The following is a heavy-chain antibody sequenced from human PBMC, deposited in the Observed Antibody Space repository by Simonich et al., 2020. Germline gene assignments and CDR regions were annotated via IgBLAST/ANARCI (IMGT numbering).Heavy chain of an antibody. J-gene: IGHJ6*03. CDR1: GYTSTDYY. D-gene: IGHD1-7*01. V-gene: IGHV1-69-2*01. CDR2: VGPEEGDT. Sequence: EVQLVQSGAEVKKPGATVKISCKVSGYTSTDYYMNWAQQAPGKGREWIGLVGPEEGDTSYAEKFQGRVTITADTSTDTAYMELSSLRSEDTAVYYCATSNLGRYYYYMDVWGKGTTVTVSS. CDR3: ATSNLGRYYYYMDV.